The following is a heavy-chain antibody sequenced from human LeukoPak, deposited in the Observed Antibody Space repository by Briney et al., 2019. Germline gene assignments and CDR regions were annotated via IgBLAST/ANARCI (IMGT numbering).Heavy chain of an antibody. CDR1: GFTVSSNY. V-gene: IGHV3-53*01. D-gene: IGHD3-3*01. CDR2: IYSGGST. J-gene: IGHJ4*02. CDR3: ARATRSYDFWSGYYFDY. Sequence: GGSLRLSCAASGFTVSSNYMSWVRQAPGKGLEWVSVIYSGGSTYYADSVKGRFTISRDNSKNTLYLQMNSLRAEDTAVYYCARATRSYDFWSGYYFDYWGQGTLVTVSS.